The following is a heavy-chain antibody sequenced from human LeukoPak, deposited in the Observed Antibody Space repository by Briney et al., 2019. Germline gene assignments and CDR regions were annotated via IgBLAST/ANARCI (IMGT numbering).Heavy chain of an antibody. CDR1: GGSFSGYY. D-gene: IGHD5-18*01. CDR2: IYYSGST. Sequence: SETLSLTCAVYGGSFSGYYWSWIRQPPGKGLEWIGSIYYSGSTYYNPSLKSRVTISVDTSKNQFSLKLSSVTAADTAVYYCARHPYSYGFVDYWGQGTLVTVSS. J-gene: IGHJ4*02. CDR3: ARHPYSYGFVDY. V-gene: IGHV4-34*01.